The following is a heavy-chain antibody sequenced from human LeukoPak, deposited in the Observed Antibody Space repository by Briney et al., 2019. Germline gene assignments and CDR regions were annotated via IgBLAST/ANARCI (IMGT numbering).Heavy chain of an antibody. CDR2: IYPGDSDT. J-gene: IGHJ1*01. Sequence: GESLKISCKGSGYSFSSYWICWRRQMPGKGLEWMGIIYPGDSDTRYTPSFQGQVTISADKSISTAYLQWSSLKASDTAMYYCTRQSGGDDVYFQHWGQGTLVTVSS. D-gene: IGHD2-21*02. CDR3: TRQSGGDDVYFQH. V-gene: IGHV5-51*01. CDR1: GYSFSSYW.